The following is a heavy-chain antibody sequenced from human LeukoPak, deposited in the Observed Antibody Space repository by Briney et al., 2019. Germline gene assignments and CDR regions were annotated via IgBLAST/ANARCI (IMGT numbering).Heavy chain of an antibody. Sequence: GGSLRLSCAASGFTFSTYAMSWVRQAPGTGLEWFSAISGSGGSTYYADSVKGRFTISRDNSKNTLYLQMNSLRAEDTAVYYCAKDSPIFGVVIPPDYWGQGTLVTVSS. CDR1: GFTFSTYA. CDR3: AKDSPIFGVVIPPDY. V-gene: IGHV3-23*01. J-gene: IGHJ4*02. D-gene: IGHD3-3*01. CDR2: ISGSGGST.